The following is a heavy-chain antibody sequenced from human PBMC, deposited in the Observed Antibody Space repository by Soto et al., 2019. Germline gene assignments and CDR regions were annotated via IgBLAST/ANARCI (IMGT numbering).Heavy chain of an antibody. CDR2: IYYSGRT. V-gene: IGHV4-59*08. J-gene: IGHJ4*02. CDR3: ARRYGPGFDY. Sequence: SETLSLTCTVSGGAISSYYWSWIRQPPGKGLEWIGNIYYSGRTNYNPSLKSRVTISEDTPKNQFSLKLSPWTAPDTPGYSCARRYGPGFDYWGQGTLVTVSP. CDR1: GGAISSYY. D-gene: IGHD4-17*01.